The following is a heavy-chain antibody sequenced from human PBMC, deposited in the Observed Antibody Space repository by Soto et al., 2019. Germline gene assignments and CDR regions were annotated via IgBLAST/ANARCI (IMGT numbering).Heavy chain of an antibody. D-gene: IGHD3-3*01. CDR3: ASPKFRFWQQLDP. J-gene: IGHJ5*02. Sequence: SVNLYCKASGGTFSIYAIGWGRKNNGQGLEWMGGIIPIFGTANYAQKFQGRVTITADESTSTAYMELSSLRSEDTAVYYCASPKFRFWQQLDPWGQGILVTVFS. V-gene: IGHV1-69*13. CDR2: IIPIFGTA. CDR1: GGTFSIYA.